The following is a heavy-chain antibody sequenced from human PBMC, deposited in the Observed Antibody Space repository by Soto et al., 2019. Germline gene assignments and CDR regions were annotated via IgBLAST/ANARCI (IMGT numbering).Heavy chain of an antibody. V-gene: IGHV4-31*03. Sequence: QVQLQESGPGLVKPSQTLSLTCTVSGGSISSGGYYWSWIRQHPGKGLEWIGYIYYSGSTYYNPSLKSRVTIXXDXSXXQFSLKLSSVTAADTAVYYCARVDYYDSSGYLFDPWGQGTLVTVSS. J-gene: IGHJ5*02. CDR3: ARVDYYDSSGYLFDP. CDR1: GGSISSGGYY. CDR2: IYYSGST. D-gene: IGHD3-22*01.